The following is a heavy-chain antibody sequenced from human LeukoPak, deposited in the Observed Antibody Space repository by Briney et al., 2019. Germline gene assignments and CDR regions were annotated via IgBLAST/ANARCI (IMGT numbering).Heavy chain of an antibody. CDR1: GGSISSSSYY. CDR2: IYYSGST. D-gene: IGHD7-27*01. CDR3: VRNLQANWGSGYSGAFDI. V-gene: IGHV4-39*01. Sequence: SETLSLTCTVSGGSISSSSYYWGWIHQPPGKGLEWIGSIYYSGSTYYNPSLKSRVTISVDTSKNQFSLKLSSVTAADTAVYYCVRNLQANWGSGYSGAFDIWGQGTMVTVSS. J-gene: IGHJ3*02.